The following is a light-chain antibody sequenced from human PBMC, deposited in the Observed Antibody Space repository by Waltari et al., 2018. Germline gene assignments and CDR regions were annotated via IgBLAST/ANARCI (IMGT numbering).Light chain of an antibody. CDR3: QQSYSTLPFT. Sequence: DIQMTQSPSSLSASVGDRVTITCRASQSINTYLNWYQQRPGKAPRLLIYAASSLQSGVPSRFSGSGSGTDFTLTISSLQPEDFATYYCQQSYSTLPFTFGPGTK. CDR2: AAS. CDR1: QSINTY. V-gene: IGKV1-39*01. J-gene: IGKJ3*01.